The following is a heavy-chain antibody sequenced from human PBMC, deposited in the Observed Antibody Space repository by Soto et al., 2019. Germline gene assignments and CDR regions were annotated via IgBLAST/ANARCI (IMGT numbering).Heavy chain of an antibody. Sequence: GGSLRLSCAASGFTFSSCSMNWVRQAPGKGLEWVSYISSSSSTIYYADSVKGRFTISRDNAKNSLYLQMNSLRAEDTAVYYCARFAAAGTGGVDYWGQGTLVTVSS. J-gene: IGHJ4*02. CDR2: ISSSSSTI. V-gene: IGHV3-48*01. CDR1: GFTFSSCS. D-gene: IGHD6-13*01. CDR3: ARFAAAGTGGVDY.